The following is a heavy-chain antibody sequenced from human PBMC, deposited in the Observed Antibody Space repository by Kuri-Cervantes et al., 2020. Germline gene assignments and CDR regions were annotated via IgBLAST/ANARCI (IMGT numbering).Heavy chain of an antibody. J-gene: IGHJ6*02. CDR1: GGSISSYY. Sequence: SETLSLTCTVSGGSISSYYWSWIRQPPGKGLEWIGYIYYSGSTNYNPSLKRRVTISVDTSKNQFSLKLSSVTAADTAVYYCARGLHYDFWSGYYTPYGMDVWGQGTTVTVSS. D-gene: IGHD3-3*01. V-gene: IGHV4-59*01. CDR3: ARGLHYDFWSGYYTPYGMDV. CDR2: IYYSGST.